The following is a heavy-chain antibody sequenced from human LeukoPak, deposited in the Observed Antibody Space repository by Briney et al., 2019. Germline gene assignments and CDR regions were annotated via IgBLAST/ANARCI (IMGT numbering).Heavy chain of an antibody. D-gene: IGHD3-3*01. CDR3: AKDCCYYEFLYYYYMDV. Sequence: GSLRLSCAASGFNFSSYALSWGRQAPGKGLGWGSAISSNGGSTYYGGSVKGRFTISRNNSKRTLCLQMNSLRAEDTAVYYCAKDCCYYEFLYYYYMDVWGKGTTVTVS. V-gene: IGHV3-23*01. CDR2: ISSNGGST. J-gene: IGHJ6*03. CDR1: GFNFSSYA.